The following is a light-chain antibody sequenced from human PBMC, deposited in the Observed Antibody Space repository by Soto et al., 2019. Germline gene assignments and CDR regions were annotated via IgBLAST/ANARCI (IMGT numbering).Light chain of an antibody. J-gene: IGLJ1*01. Sequence: QSALTQPVSVSGSPGQSITISCTGTSSDVGSYSLVSWYQHHPCKATQLMIYEDIKRPSGVSNRFSGSKSGNTASLTISGLQAEDEADDYCCSCAGGSSYVFGTGTKLTVL. CDR2: EDI. CDR1: SSDVGSYSL. CDR3: CSCAGGSSYV. V-gene: IGLV2-23*01.